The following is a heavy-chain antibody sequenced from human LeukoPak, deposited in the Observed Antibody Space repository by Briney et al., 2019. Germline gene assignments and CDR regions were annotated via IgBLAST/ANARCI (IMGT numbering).Heavy chain of an antibody. V-gene: IGHV3-21*01. CDR3: ARGGVYCSGGSCYFDS. CDR2: ISSSSSYI. D-gene: IGHD2-15*01. J-gene: IGHJ4*02. CDR1: GFTFSSYS. Sequence: PGGSLRLSCAASGFTFSSYSMNWVRQAPGKGLEWVSSISSSSSYIYYADSVKGRFTISRDNAKNSLYLQMNSLRAEDTAVYYCARGGVYCSGGSCYFDSWGQGTLVTVSS.